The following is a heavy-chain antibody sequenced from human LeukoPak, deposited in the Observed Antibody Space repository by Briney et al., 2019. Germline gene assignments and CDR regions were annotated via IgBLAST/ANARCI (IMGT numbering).Heavy chain of an antibody. J-gene: IGHJ4*02. CDR1: GGSISSSNW. CDR2: IYHNGNT. V-gene: IGHV4-4*02. D-gene: IGHD5-18*01. Sequence: KPSETLSLTCAVSGGSISSSNWWSWVRQPPGKGLEWIGNIYHNGNTYYNPSLKSRVTISVDPSKKQFSLKLRTATAADTAVYYCARIEAVTRGYNHAYYFDYWGQGTLVTVSS. CDR3: ARIEAVTRGYNHAYYFDY.